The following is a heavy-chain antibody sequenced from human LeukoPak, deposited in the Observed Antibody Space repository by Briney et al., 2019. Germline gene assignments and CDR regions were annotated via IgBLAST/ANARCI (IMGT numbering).Heavy chain of an antibody. CDR2: IYPGDSDT. V-gene: IGHV5-51*01. D-gene: IGHD3-10*01. CDR3: ARQVATMVRGAVYYYGMDV. CDR1: GYSFTSYW. Sequence: GESLKISCKGSGYSFTSYWIGWVRQMPGKGLEWMGIIYPGDSDTRYSPSFQGQVTISADKSISTAYLQWSSLKASDTAMYYCARQVATMVRGAVYYYGMDVWGQGTTVTVSS. J-gene: IGHJ6*02.